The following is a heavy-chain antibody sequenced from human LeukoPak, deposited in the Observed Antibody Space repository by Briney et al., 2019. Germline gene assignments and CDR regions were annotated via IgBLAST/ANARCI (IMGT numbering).Heavy chain of an antibody. CDR3: ATAQTPDIVVVPAAILGWFDP. J-gene: IGHJ5*02. CDR2: FDPEDGET. D-gene: IGHD2-2*02. Sequence: ASVKVSCKVSGYTLTELSMHWVRQAPGKGLEWMGGFDPEDGETIYAQKFQGRVTMTEGTSTDTAYMELSSLRSEDTAVYYCATAQTPDIVVVPAAILGWFDPWGQGTLVTVSS. V-gene: IGHV1-24*01. CDR1: GYTLTELS.